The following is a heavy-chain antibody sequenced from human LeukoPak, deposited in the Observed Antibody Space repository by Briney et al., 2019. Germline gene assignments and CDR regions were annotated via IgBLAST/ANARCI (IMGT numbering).Heavy chain of an antibody. CDR3: ARDPFCSSSTGCYFEVWFDP. J-gene: IGHJ5*02. CDR2: ITGNGDNT. Sequence: GGSLRLSCTASGFKFDDYDMSWVRQVPGKGLELVFGITGNGDNTAYAYSVRGRFAISRDNTKKSFYLKMSSLSAEDTALYYCARDPFCSSSTGCYFEVWFDPWGPGTLVTVS. V-gene: IGHV3-20*04. CDR1: GFKFDDYD. D-gene: IGHD2-2*01.